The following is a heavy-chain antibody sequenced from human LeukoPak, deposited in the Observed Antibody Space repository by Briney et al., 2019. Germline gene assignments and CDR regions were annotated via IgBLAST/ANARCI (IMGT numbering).Heavy chain of an antibody. CDR3: AREALRTTVVTGWYFDL. CDR1: GFTFSSYS. Sequence: GGSLRLSCAASGFTFSSYSMNWVRQAPGKGLEWVSSISSSSTYIYYADSVKGRFTMSRDNAKNSLYLQMNSLRAEDTAVYYCAREALRTTVVTGWYFDLWGRGTLVTVSS. V-gene: IGHV3-21*01. J-gene: IGHJ2*01. D-gene: IGHD4-23*01. CDR2: ISSSSTYI.